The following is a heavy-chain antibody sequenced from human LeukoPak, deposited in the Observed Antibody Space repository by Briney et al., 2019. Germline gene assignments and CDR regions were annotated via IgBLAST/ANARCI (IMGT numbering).Heavy chain of an antibody. CDR1: GFTFSSYE. Sequence: GGSLRLSCAASGFTFSSYEMNWVRQAPGKGLEWVSYISSSGSTIYYADSVKGRFTISRDNAKNSLYLQMNSLGAEDTAVYYCARDRPMTTVTTTGTTYYYYYYMDVWGKGTTVTVSS. J-gene: IGHJ6*03. CDR3: ARDRPMTTVTTTGTTYYYYYYMDV. V-gene: IGHV3-48*03. D-gene: IGHD4-17*01. CDR2: ISSSGSTI.